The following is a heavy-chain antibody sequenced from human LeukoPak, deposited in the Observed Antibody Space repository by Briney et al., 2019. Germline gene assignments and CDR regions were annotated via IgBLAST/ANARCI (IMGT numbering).Heavy chain of an antibody. Sequence: SETLSLTCTVSGGSISSSAVYWSWLRQHPVKGLEWIGYVYTSGSTYYNPSLKSRLTISIDTSKNQFSLNVSSVTTADTAIYYCAKGGYGSEPGASWSQGTLVTVSS. CDR1: GGSISSSAVY. V-gene: IGHV4-31*03. J-gene: IGHJ5*02. CDR2: VYTSGST. D-gene: IGHD3-10*01. CDR3: AKGGYGSEPGAS.